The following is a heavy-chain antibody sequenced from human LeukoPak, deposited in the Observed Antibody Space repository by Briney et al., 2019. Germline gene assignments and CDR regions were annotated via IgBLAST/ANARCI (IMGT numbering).Heavy chain of an antibody. CDR1: GGSFSGYY. Sequence: SETLSLTCAVYGGSFSGYYWSWIRQPPGKGLEWIGEINHSGSTNYNPSLKSRVTISVDTSKNQFSLKLSSVTAADTAVYYCATLLYYDFWSGYWAYWGQGTLVTVSS. J-gene: IGHJ4*02. D-gene: IGHD3-3*01. V-gene: IGHV4-34*01. CDR3: ATLLYYDFWSGYWAY. CDR2: INHSGST.